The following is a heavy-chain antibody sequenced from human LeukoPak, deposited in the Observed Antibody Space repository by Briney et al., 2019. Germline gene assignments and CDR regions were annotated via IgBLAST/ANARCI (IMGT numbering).Heavy chain of an antibody. CDR1: GFTFSSFG. J-gene: IGHJ4*02. D-gene: IGHD4-11*01. CDR3: ARDETTGVLHFDY. V-gene: IGHV3-33*01. Sequence: PGGSLRLSCAASGFTFSSFGMHWVRQAPGKGLEWAAVIWYDGSNKYYADSVKGRFTISRDNSENTLYLQMNSLRAEDMAVYYCARDETTGVLHFDYWGQGTLVTVSS. CDR2: IWYDGSNK.